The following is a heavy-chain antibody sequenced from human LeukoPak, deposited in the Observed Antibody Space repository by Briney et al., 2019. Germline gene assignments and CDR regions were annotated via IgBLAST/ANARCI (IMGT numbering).Heavy chain of an antibody. CDR2: INPNSGGT. D-gene: IGHD6-25*01. Sequence: ASVKVSCKASGYTFTDYYMHWVRQAPGQGLEWMGWINPNSGGTNYAQKFQGRVTMTRDTSISTAYMELSRLRSDDTAVYYCAREGSFSGLWDYWGQGTLVTVSS. V-gene: IGHV1-2*02. J-gene: IGHJ4*02. CDR3: AREGSFSGLWDY. CDR1: GYTFTDYY.